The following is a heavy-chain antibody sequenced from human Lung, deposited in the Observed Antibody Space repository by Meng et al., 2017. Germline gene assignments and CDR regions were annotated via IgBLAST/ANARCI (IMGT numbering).Heavy chain of an antibody. D-gene: IGHD3-22*01. Sequence: QVQLQESGPGLVKPSGTLSLTCAVSGASIDTDNWWTWVRQSPGKGLEWIGEIHHSGSTNYNPSLKSRVILSVDKSKTQFSLKVNSVTAADTAVYYCARGYYSDSHWGQGTLVTVSS. J-gene: IGHJ4*02. CDR2: IHHSGST. V-gene: IGHV4-4*02. CDR3: ARGYYSDSH. CDR1: GASIDTDNW.